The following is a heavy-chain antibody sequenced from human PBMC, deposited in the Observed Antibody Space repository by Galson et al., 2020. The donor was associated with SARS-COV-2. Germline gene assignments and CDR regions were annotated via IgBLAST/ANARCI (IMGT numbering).Heavy chain of an antibody. D-gene: IGHD1-26*01. CDR2: IYYSGST. Sequence: SETLSLTCTVSGGSISSYHWSWIRQPPGKGLEWIGYIYYSGSTNYNPSLKSRVTISVDTSKNQFSLNLSSVTAADTAVYYCAREAVGATHFDYWGQGTLVTVSS. CDR1: GGSISSYH. V-gene: IGHV4-59*01. J-gene: IGHJ4*02. CDR3: AREAVGATHFDY.